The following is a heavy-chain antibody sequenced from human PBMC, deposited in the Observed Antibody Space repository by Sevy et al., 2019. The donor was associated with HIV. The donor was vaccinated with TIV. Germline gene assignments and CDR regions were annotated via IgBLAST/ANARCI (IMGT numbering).Heavy chain of an antibody. Sequence: SETLSLTCSVSGGTIVSSGHYWGWIRQTPGKGLEWIGSIYYNGHTYYNPSLNSRLTISIDTSKNQFSLNLSSLTAAETAIYFCAREAGGYDYDYGMDVWGQGTTVTVSS. J-gene: IGHJ6*02. V-gene: IGHV4-39*02. CDR1: GGTIVSSGHY. CDR2: IYYNGHT. D-gene: IGHD5-12*01. CDR3: AREAGGYDYDYGMDV.